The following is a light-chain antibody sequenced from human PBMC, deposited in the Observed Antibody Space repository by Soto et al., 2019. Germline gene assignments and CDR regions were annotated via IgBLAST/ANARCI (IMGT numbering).Light chain of an antibody. V-gene: IGLV2-14*01. Sequence: QSALAQPASVSGSPGQSITISCTGTSCDVGNYNYVSWYQQYPGRVPKLLIYMVSNRPSGVSNRFSGSKSGNTASLTISGLQAEDEADYFCTSPTPGSLYVFGTGTKVTVL. CDR3: TSPTPGSLYV. CDR1: SCDVGNYNY. CDR2: MVS. J-gene: IGLJ1*01.